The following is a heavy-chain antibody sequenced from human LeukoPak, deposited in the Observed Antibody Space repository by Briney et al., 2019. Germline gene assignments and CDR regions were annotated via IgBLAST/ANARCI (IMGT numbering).Heavy chain of an antibody. J-gene: IGHJ5*02. Sequence: ASVKVSCKASGYTFTSYYMHWVRQAPGQGLEWMGIINPSGGSTSYAQKFQGRVTMTRDTSTSTVYMELDSLRSEDTAVYYCARGYYYDSSGYPNWFDPWGQGTLVTVSS. CDR3: ARGYYYDSSGYPNWFDP. D-gene: IGHD3-22*01. V-gene: IGHV1-46*03. CDR2: INPSGGST. CDR1: GYTFTSYY.